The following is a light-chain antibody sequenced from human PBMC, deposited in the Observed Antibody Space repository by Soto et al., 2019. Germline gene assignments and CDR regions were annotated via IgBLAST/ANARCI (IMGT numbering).Light chain of an antibody. J-gene: IGKJ3*01. V-gene: IGKV3-20*01. CDR1: QSVSSNY. CDR2: GAS. Sequence: EIVLTQSPGTLSLSPGERATLSCRASQSVSSNYLAWYQQKPGQAPRLLIYGASSRATGIPDTFRGSGSGTDFTLTISRLEPEDFAVYYCQQYGTSPITFGPGTKVDIK. CDR3: QQYGTSPIT.